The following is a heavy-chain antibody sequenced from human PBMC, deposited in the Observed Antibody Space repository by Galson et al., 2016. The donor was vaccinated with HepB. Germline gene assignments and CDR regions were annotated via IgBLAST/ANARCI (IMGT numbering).Heavy chain of an antibody. CDR1: DFRFSSYN. J-gene: IGHJ6*02. CDR2: VWYDGVKK. Sequence: SLRLSCAASDFRFSSYNMVWVRQVPGKGLEWVAVVWYDGVKKFYGESVRGRFTVSRDNSENYLSLQMTSLRDEDSAVYYCVRGDVYIPGDLWGQGTTVTVSS. CDR3: VRGDVYIPGDL. D-gene: IGHD5-24*01. V-gene: IGHV3-33*01.